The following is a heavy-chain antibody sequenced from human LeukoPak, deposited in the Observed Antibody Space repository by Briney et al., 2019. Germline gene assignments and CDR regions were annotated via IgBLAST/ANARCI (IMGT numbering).Heavy chain of an antibody. CDR3: ARHKDYYYSYMDV. V-gene: IGHV4-39*01. Sequence: PSETLSLTCTVSGGSISSSSYYWGWIHQPPGKGLEWIGSIYYSGSTYYNPSLTSRVTISVDTSKNQFSLKLSSVTAADTAVYYCARHKDYYYSYMDVWGKGTTVTISS. CDR1: GGSISSSSYY. CDR2: IYYSGST. J-gene: IGHJ6*03.